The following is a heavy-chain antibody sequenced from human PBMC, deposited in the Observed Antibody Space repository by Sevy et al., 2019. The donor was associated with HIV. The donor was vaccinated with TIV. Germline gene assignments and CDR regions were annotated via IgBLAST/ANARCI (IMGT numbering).Heavy chain of an antibody. Sequence: SETLSLTCTVSGDSLSSNDYYWAWIRQPPGKGLDWIGSIYYSGSTYYNPSLKSRVTISVDTSKNQFSLKLRSVTAADTAVYYCAREGPRIAQFDYWGQGTLATVSS. CDR3: AREGPRIAQFDY. J-gene: IGHJ4*02. V-gene: IGHV4-39*02. D-gene: IGHD6-13*01. CDR2: IYYSGST. CDR1: GDSLSSNDYY.